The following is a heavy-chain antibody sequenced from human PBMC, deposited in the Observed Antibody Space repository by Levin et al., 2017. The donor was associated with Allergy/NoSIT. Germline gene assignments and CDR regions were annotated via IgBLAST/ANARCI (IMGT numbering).Heavy chain of an antibody. V-gene: IGHV3-7*04. Sequence: GESLKISCAASGFTFSRYWMSWVRQAPGKGLEWVANIKQDGSEKYYVDSVKGRFTISRDNAKNLLYLQMNSLRGEDTAVYYCARPAYYDVLTGPSDYWGQGTLVTVSS. D-gene: IGHD3-9*01. CDR1: GFTFSRYW. CDR3: ARPAYYDVLTGPSDY. J-gene: IGHJ4*02. CDR2: IKQDGSEK.